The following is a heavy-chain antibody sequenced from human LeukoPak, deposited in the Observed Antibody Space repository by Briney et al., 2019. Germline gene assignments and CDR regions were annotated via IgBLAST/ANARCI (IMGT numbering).Heavy chain of an antibody. CDR2: INPIGVSR. D-gene: IGHD4-17*01. CDR3: ARGRLSTVTTPFDY. Sequence: ASVKFSCKATGHTSTTFYIIWVRPARGQGLGWMGIINPIGVSRSYAQKFQGRVTMTRDTTTSTVYMELSSLRPEDTAVYYCARGRLSTVTTPFDYWGQGTLVTVSS. J-gene: IGHJ4*02. CDR1: GHTSTTFY. V-gene: IGHV1-46*01.